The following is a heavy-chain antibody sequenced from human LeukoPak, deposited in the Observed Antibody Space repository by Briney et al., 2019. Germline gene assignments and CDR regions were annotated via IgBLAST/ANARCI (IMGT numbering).Heavy chain of an antibody. J-gene: IGHJ6*04. CDR2: IYPGDSDT. Sequence: GESLKISCKGSGYSFTSYWIGWVRQMPGKGPEWMGIIYPGDSDTRYSPSFQGQVTISADKSISTAYLQWSSLKASDTAMYYCARLTYYDILTGYYPDGMDVWGKGTTVTVSS. V-gene: IGHV5-51*01. CDR3: ARLTYYDILTGYYPDGMDV. D-gene: IGHD3-9*01. CDR1: GYSFTSYW.